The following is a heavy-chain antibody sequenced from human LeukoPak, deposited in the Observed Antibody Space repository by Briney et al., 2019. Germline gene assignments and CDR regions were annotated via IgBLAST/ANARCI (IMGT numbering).Heavy chain of an antibody. V-gene: IGHV4-39*07. Sequence: SETLSLTCTVSGGSISSSSYYWVWIRQPPGKGLEWIGSVYYSGSTYYNPSLKSRVTISVDTSKNQFSLKLSSVTAADTAVYYCAREKMGLFDYWGQGTLVTVSS. CDR3: AREKMGLFDY. J-gene: IGHJ4*02. CDR1: GGSISSSSYY. D-gene: IGHD5-24*01. CDR2: VYYSGST.